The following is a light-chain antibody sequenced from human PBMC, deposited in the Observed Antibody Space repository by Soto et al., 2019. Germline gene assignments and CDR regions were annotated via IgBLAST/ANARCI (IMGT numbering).Light chain of an antibody. CDR1: QSLRSS. J-gene: IGKJ5*01. Sequence: ETMMTQSPDTLSVSLGERATLSCRASQSLRSSLAWYQQKPGQAPRLLIYDASTRATGIPARFSGSGSGTDFTLTIGRLEPEDFAVYYCQQYGTLPITFGQGTRLEIK. V-gene: IGKV3-15*01. CDR2: DAS. CDR3: QQYGTLPIT.